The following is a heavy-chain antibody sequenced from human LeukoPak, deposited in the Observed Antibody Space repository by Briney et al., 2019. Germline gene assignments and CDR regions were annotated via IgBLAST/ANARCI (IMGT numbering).Heavy chain of an antibody. CDR1: GFTFSDYY. J-gene: IGHJ4*02. Sequence: RSGGSLRLSCAASGFTFSDYYMSWIRQAPGKGLEWVSYISSSGSTIYYADSVKGRFTISRDNAKNSLYLQMNSLRAEDTAVYYCARGEYHQDGIGYNRFDNWGQGALVTVSS. V-gene: IGHV3-11*04. D-gene: IGHD5-24*01. CDR3: ARGEYHQDGIGYNRFDN. CDR2: ISSSGSTI.